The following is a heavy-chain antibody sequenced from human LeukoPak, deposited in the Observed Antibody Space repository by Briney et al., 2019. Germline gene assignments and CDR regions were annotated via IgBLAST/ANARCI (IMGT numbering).Heavy chain of an antibody. J-gene: IGHJ4*02. Sequence: SETLSLICTVSGGSISSYYWSWIRQPPGKGLEWIGYIYYSGSTNYNPSLKSRDTISVDTSKNQFSLKLSSVTAADTAVYYCARGGRITFGGVIVPFDYWGQGTLVTVSS. CDR1: GGSISSYY. CDR3: ARGGRITFGGVIVPFDY. D-gene: IGHD3-16*02. V-gene: IGHV4-59*01. CDR2: IYYSGST.